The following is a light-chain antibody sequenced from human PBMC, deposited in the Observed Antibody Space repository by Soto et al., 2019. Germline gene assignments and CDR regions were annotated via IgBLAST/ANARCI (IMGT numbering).Light chain of an antibody. CDR3: PPYDIPLT. Sequence: DIVMSQSPDSLAVSLGERATINCKSSQSVFFISNNKNYLAWYQQTPGQPTTLLIYAASTRASGVPDRFSGSWSGPDFTLTLSIQQAEDVAGYYCPPYDIPLTFGGGTKVEI. J-gene: IGKJ4*01. CDR2: AAS. V-gene: IGKV4-1*01. CDR1: QSVFFISNNKNY.